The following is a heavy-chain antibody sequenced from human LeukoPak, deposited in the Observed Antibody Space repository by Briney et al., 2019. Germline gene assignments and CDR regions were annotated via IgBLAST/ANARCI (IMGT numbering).Heavy chain of an antibody. J-gene: IGHJ4*02. Sequence: SETLSLTCAVSGDSISSGGYSWSWIRQPPGKGLEWIGYIYNSGSTYYNPSLKSRVTISVDRSKIQFSLKLSSVTAADTAVYYGAGGGDKIDYWGQGTLVTVSS. CDR3: AGGGDKIDY. CDR2: IYNSGST. V-gene: IGHV4-30-2*01. CDR1: GDSISSGGYS. D-gene: IGHD4-23*01.